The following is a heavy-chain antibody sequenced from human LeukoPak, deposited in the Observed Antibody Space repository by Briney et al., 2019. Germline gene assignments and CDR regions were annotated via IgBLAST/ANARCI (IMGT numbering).Heavy chain of an antibody. CDR3: ARGYCSGGSCYPFDY. CDR2: IYTSGST. V-gene: IGHV4-4*07. Sequence: SETLSLTCTVSGGSINNYHWNWIRQPAGKGLEWIGHIYTSGSTNYNPSLKSRVTISVDKSKNQFSLKLSSVTAADTAVYYCARGYCSGGSCYPFDYWGQGTLVTVSS. D-gene: IGHD2-15*01. J-gene: IGHJ4*02. CDR1: GGSINNYH.